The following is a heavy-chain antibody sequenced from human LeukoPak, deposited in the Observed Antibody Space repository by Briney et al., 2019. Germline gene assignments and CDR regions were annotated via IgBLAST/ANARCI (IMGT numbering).Heavy chain of an antibody. Sequence: GASVKVSCKASGYSFTDFYMHWVRQAPGQGLEWIGWINPSSGGTSSPQKFQGRVTMTRDTSITTFYMEVNWLTSDDTAIYFCARADRLDGAPYLIGPWGQGTLVTVSS. J-gene: IGHJ5*02. D-gene: IGHD2-21*01. CDR3: ARADRLDGAPYLIGP. V-gene: IGHV1-2*02. CDR1: GYSFTDFY. CDR2: INPSSGGT.